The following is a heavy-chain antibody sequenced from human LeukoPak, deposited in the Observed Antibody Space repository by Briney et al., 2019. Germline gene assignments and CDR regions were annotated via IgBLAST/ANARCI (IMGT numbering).Heavy chain of an antibody. CDR1: GFTVSSNY. Sequence: PGRSLRLSCAASGFTVSSNYMSWVRQAPGKGLEWVSVIYSGGSTYYADSVKGRFTISRDNSKNTLYLQMNSLRAEDTAVYYCATGYYYYYGMDVWGQGTTVTVSS. V-gene: IGHV3-53*01. CDR2: IYSGGST. J-gene: IGHJ6*02. CDR3: ATGYYYYYGMDV.